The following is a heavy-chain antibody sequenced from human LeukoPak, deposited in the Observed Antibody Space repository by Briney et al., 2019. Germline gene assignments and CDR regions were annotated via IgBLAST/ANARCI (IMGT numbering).Heavy chain of an antibody. CDR1: GYRFASYW. CDR2: IYPGDSDT. J-gene: IGHJ5*02. V-gene: IGHV5-51*01. Sequence: GESLKISCKGSGYRFASYWIGWVRQVPGKGLEWMGIIYPGDSDTRYSPSFQGQVTISADKSISTAYLQWSSLKASDTAMYYCVVEQQQVNWFDPWGQGTLVTVSS. CDR3: VVEQQQVNWFDP. D-gene: IGHD6-13*01.